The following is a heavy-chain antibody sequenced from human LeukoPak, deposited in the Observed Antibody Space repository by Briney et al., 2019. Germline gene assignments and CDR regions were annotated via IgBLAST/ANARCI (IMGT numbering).Heavy chain of an antibody. CDR1: GFTFSSYS. CDR3: ARDFGGSYYASDAFDI. Sequence: GGSLRLSCAASGFTFSSYSMNWVRQAPGKGLEWVSYISSSSSTIYYADSVKGRFTISRDNAKNSLYLQMNSLRDEDTAVYYCARDFGGSYYASDAFDIWGQGTMVTVSS. V-gene: IGHV3-48*02. CDR2: ISSSSSTI. J-gene: IGHJ3*02. D-gene: IGHD1-26*01.